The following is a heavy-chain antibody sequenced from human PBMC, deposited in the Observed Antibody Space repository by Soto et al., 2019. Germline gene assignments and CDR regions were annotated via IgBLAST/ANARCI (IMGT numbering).Heavy chain of an antibody. CDR3: AKDPSTGYADY. J-gene: IGHJ4*02. Sequence: EVQLLESGGDLVQPGGSLRLSCAASEFTFSNYAMSWVRRAPGKGLEWVSTISNSGNTHYADSVEGRFTISRDNSKNTLYLQMNSLRADDTGVYYCAKDPSTGYADYWGQGTLVTVSS. CDR1: EFTFSNYA. CDR2: ISNSGNT. V-gene: IGHV3-23*01. D-gene: IGHD3-9*01.